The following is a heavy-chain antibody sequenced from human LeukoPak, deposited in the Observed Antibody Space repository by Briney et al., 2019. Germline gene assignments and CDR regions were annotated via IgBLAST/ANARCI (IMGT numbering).Heavy chain of an antibody. CDR3: AKGSGWAAAGDYGMDV. V-gene: IGHV3-23*01. J-gene: IGHJ6*02. CDR2: ISGSGGST. Sequence: PGGSLRLSCAASGFTFSSYAMSWVRQAPGKRLEWVSAISGSGGSTYYADSVKGRFTISRDNSKNTLYLQMNSLRAEDTAVYYCAKGSGWAAAGDYGMDVWGQGTTVTVSS. CDR1: GFTFSSYA. D-gene: IGHD6-13*01.